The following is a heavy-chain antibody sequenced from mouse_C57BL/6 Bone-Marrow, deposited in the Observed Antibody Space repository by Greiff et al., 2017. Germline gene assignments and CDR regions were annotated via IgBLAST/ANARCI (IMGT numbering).Heavy chain of an antibody. CDR2: IYPRSGNT. V-gene: IGHV1-81*01. D-gene: IGHD2-3*01. Sequence: VQLQQSGAELARPGASVKLSCKASGYTFTSYGISWVKQRTGQGLEWIGEIYPRSGNTYYNEKFKGKATLTADKSSSTAYMELRSLTSEDSAVYFCARRGGDGYYVPFAYWGQGTLVTVSA. CDR3: ARRGGDGYYVPFAY. CDR1: GYTFTSYG. J-gene: IGHJ3*01.